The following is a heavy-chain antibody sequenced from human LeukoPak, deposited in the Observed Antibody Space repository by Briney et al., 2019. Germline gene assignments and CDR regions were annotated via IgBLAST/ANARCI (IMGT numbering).Heavy chain of an antibody. Sequence: SVKVSRKASGGTFSSYTISRVRQAPGQGLEWMGRIIPIFGTANYAQKFQGRVTITTDESTSIAYMELSSLRSEDTAMYYCARVVTDSSSWSSPVPAEYFQHWGQGTLVTVSS. CDR1: GGTFSSYT. CDR2: IIPIFGTA. CDR3: ARVVTDSSSWSSPVPAEYFQH. J-gene: IGHJ1*01. V-gene: IGHV1-69*05. D-gene: IGHD6-13*01.